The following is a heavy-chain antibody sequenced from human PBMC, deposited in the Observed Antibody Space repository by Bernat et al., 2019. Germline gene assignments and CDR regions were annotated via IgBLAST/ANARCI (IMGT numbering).Heavy chain of an antibody. Sequence: QVQLVESGGGVVQPGRSLRLSCAASGFTFSDYYMSWIRQAPGKGLEWVSYISSSSSYTSYAGSVKGRFTISRDNAKNSLYLQMNSLRAEDTAVYYCARVGGLKYCSGTTCPLDIWGQGTMVTVSS. CDR3: ARVGGLKYCSGTTCPLDI. CDR1: GFTFSDYY. CDR2: ISSSSSYT. D-gene: IGHD2-2*01. V-gene: IGHV3-11*06. J-gene: IGHJ3*02.